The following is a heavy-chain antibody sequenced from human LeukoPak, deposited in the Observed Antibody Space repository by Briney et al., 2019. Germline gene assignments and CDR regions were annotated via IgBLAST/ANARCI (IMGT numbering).Heavy chain of an antibody. CDR3: ARDDNYYDGSSYSSGFDH. CDR1: GFSLSDFW. D-gene: IGHD3-22*01. CDR2: IRIDGNT. Sequence: PGGSLRLSCVASGFSLSDFWMHWVRQVPGKELVWVALIRIDGNTNVADSVRGRSSISRDTAKNTLYLQMNSLRAEDSATYYCARDDNYYDGSSYSSGFDHWGHGTLVTVSS. V-gene: IGHV3-74*01. J-gene: IGHJ4*01.